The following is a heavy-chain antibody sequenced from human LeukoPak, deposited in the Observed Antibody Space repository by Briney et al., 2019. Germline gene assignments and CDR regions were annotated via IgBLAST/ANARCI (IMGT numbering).Heavy chain of an antibody. D-gene: IGHD3-22*01. J-gene: IGHJ3*02. CDR3: ARGGRGSAAVVAPRSFDI. CDR2: TYTGGNS. V-gene: IGHV3-53*01. CDR1: GFTVSSIH. Sequence: GGSLRLSCAASGFTVSSIHMVWVRQAPGKGLEWVPVTYTGGNSYYADSVKGRFIISRDISKNTLYLQMNSLRAEDSALYYCARGGRGSAAVVAPRSFDIWGQGTMVTVSS.